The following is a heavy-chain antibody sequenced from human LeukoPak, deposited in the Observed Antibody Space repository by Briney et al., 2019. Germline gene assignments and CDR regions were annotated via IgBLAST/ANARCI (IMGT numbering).Heavy chain of an antibody. D-gene: IGHD2-2*01. CDR2: VSSSSTSI. Sequence: PEGSLRLSCAASGFSFSIYSMNWVRQAPGKGLEWVSSVSSSSTSIYYADSLKGRFTISRDNAKNSLFLQVNSLRDEDTAVYYCARGPPCSSTSCYVTGAFDFWGQGTMVTVSS. CDR1: GFSFSIYS. V-gene: IGHV3-21*01. J-gene: IGHJ3*01. CDR3: ARGPPCSSTSCYVTGAFDF.